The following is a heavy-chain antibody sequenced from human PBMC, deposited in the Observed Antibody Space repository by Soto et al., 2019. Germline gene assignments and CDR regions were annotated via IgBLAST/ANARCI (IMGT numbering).Heavy chain of an antibody. CDR1: GASVSSGNHY. V-gene: IGHV4-61*01. CDR2: IYYSGTT. D-gene: IGHD3-16*01. Sequence: QVQLQESGPGLVKASETLSLTCTVSGASVSSGNHYWAWIRQPPGKGLEWIGYIYYSGTTNYNPSLRSRVTMSLDPSTDQFSLKLTSVTAADTVVYYCARDGRWIYGYPSDFYYGLDAWGVGTTVTVSS. J-gene: IGHJ6*04. CDR3: ARDGRWIYGYPSDFYYGLDA.